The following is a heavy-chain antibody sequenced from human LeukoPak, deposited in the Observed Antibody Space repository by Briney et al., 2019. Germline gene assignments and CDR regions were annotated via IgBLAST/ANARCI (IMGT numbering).Heavy chain of an antibody. CDR1: GGSFSGYY. V-gene: IGHV4-34*01. Sequence: SETLSLTCAVYGGSFSGYYWSWIRQPPGKGLEWIGEINHSGSTNYNPSLKSRVTISVDTSKNQFSLKLSSVTDADTAVYYCARRYCSSTSCYVRRENAFDIWGQGTMVTVSS. D-gene: IGHD2-2*01. CDR3: ARRYCSSTSCYVRRENAFDI. CDR2: INHSGST. J-gene: IGHJ3*02.